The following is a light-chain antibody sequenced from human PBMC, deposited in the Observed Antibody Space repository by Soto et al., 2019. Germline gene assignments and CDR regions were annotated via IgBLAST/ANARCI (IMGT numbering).Light chain of an antibody. CDR1: QSVSSSY. V-gene: IGKV3-20*01. CDR3: QQYGSSAWT. Sequence: EIVLTQSPGTLSLSPGERETISCRASQSVSSSYLAWYQQTPGQAPRLLIYGASSRATGIPDRFSGSGSGTDFTLTISRLEAEDFAVYYCQQYGSSAWTFGQGTKVDIK. CDR2: GAS. J-gene: IGKJ1*01.